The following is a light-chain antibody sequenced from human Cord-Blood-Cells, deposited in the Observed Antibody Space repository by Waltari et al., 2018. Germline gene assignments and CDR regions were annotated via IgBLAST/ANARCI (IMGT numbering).Light chain of an antibody. CDR1: QSISSY. Sequence: DIQMTQSQSCLSASVGDRVTITCRASQSISSYLNWYQQKPGKAPKLLIYAASSLQSGVPSRFSGSGSGTDFTLTISSLQPEDFATYYCQQSYSTPQLTFGGGTKVEIK. V-gene: IGKV1-39*01. J-gene: IGKJ4*01. CDR2: AAS. CDR3: QQSYSTPQLT.